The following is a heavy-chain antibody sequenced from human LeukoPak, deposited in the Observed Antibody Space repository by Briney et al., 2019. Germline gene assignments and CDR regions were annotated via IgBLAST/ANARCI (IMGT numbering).Heavy chain of an antibody. CDR3: ARDLAAAGTVDY. J-gene: IGHJ4*02. CDR1: GFTFTDYY. V-gene: IGHV3-11*01. CDR2: ISTSGDIK. D-gene: IGHD6-13*01. Sequence: GGSLRLSCAASGFTFTDYYMSWVRQAPGKGLEWVSYISTSGDIKYYADSVKGRFTSSRDNAKNSLYLQMNSLRAEDTAVYYCARDLAAAGTVDYWGQGTLVTVSS.